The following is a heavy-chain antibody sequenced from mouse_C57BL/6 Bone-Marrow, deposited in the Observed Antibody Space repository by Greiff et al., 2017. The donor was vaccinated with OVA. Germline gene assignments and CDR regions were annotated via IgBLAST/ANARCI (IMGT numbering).Heavy chain of an antibody. CDR3: ARLSKEGLDY. CDR1: GYTFTSYW. D-gene: IGHD1-3*01. J-gene: IGHJ4*01. CDR2: IYPSDSAT. V-gene: IGHV1-61*01. Sequence: QVQLQQPGAELVRPGSSVKLSCKASGYTFTSYWMDWVKQRPGQGLEWIGNIYPSDSATHYNQQFKDTATLTVAKSSSTAYLQLSSLTSEDSAVDYCARLSKEGLDYWGQGTSVTVSS.